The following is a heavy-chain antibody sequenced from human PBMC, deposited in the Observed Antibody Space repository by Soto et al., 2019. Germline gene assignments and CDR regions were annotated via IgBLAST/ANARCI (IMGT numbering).Heavy chain of an antibody. D-gene: IGHD3-16*01. V-gene: IGHV3-9*01. Sequence: GGSLRLSCAASGFTFDDYAMHWVRQGPGKGLEWVSSISWNSGDIVYADSVKGRFTISRDNPKNSLYLQMNSLRAEDTAFYFFAKDTGFGGGRNISYYFDSWCLGTLLTVSS. CDR2: ISWNSGDI. J-gene: IGHJ4*02. CDR1: GFTFDDYA. CDR3: AKDTGFGGGRNISYYFDS.